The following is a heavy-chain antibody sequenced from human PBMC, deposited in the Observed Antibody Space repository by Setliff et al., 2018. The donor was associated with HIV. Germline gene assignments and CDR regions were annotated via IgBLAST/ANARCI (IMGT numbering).Heavy chain of an antibody. CDR1: GGSISSSSYY. CDR2: IYYSGST. V-gene: IGHV4-39*01. Sequence: PSETLSLTCAVSGGSISSSSYYWGWIRQPPGKGLEWIGSIYYSGSTYYNPSLKSRVTISVGTSKNQFSLKLSSVTAADTAVYYCARRPDYFDYWGQGTLVTVSS. CDR3: ARRPDYFDY. J-gene: IGHJ4*02.